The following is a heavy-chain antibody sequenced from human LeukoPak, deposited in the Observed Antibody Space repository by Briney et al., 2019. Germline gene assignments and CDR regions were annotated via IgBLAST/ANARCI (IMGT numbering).Heavy chain of an antibody. CDR2: IIPIVGTT. Sequence: ASVKVSCKASGGTFSSYAFSWVRQAPGQGLEWMGGIIPIVGTTNYAQMFQGRVMITADESTSTAYMELSSLRSEDTAVYYCARSRFDSTPTYWGQGTLVTVSS. D-gene: IGHD2/OR15-2a*01. CDR1: GGTFSSYA. CDR3: ARSRFDSTPTY. J-gene: IGHJ4*02. V-gene: IGHV1-69*13.